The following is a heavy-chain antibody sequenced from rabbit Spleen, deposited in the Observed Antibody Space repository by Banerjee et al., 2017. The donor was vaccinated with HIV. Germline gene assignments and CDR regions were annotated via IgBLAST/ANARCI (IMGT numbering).Heavy chain of an antibody. D-gene: IGHD8-1*01. Sequence: EQLEESGGGLVKPEGSLTLTCKASGVSFSDKDVMCWVRQAPGKGLEWIACINIVTGKSVYASWAKGRFTISKTSSTTVTLQMTSLTAADTATYFCARDSGSSFSSYGMDLWAQGPSSPS. CDR2: INIVTGKS. CDR3: ARDSGSSFSSYGMDL. V-gene: IGHV1S45*01. CDR1: GVSFSDKDV. J-gene: IGHJ6*01.